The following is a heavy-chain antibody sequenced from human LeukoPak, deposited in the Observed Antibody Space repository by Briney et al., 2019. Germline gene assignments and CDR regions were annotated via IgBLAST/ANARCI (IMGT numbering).Heavy chain of an antibody. CDR2: LYSGGTT. CDR3: SRGLLRAFDL. V-gene: IGHV3-66*01. Sequence: GGSLRLSCAASGSTVSGNFMSWVRRAPGKGPEWISVLYSGGTTYYANSVKGRFTISRDNSKNTLYLQMNGLRAEDTAVYYCSRGLLRAFDLWGQGTMVTVSS. CDR1: GSTVSGNF. J-gene: IGHJ3*01.